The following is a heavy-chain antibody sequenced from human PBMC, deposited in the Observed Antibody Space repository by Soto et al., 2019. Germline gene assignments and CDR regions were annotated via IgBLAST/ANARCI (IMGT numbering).Heavy chain of an antibody. CDR3: AKDPYDYGELWAGYYFDY. Sequence: SLRLSCAASGFTFDDYAMHWVRQAPGKGLDWVSGISWNSGSIGYADSVKGRFTISRDNAKNSLYLQMNSLRAEDTALYYCAKDPYDYGELWAGYYFDYWGQGTLVTVS. CDR1: GFTFDDYA. J-gene: IGHJ4*02. V-gene: IGHV3-9*01. D-gene: IGHD4-17*01. CDR2: ISWNSGSI.